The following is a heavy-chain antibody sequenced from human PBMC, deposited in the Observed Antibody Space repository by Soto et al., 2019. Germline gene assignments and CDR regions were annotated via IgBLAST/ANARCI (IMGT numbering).Heavy chain of an antibody. V-gene: IGHV1-69*12. CDR3: ARDDGGRWLPLGFY. D-gene: IGHD5-12*01. CDR2: IIPIFGTA. Sequence: QVQLVQSGAEVKKPGSSVKVSCKASGGTFSSYAISWVRQAPGQGLEWMGGIIPIFGTANYAQKFQGRVTITADESTSTADMELSSMRSEETAVYYCARDDGGRWLPLGFYWGQGTLVTVSS. CDR1: GGTFSSYA. J-gene: IGHJ4*02.